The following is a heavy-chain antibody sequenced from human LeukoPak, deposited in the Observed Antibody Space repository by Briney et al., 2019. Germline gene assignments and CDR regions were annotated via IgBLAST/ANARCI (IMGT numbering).Heavy chain of an antibody. Sequence: GGSLRPSCAASGFTFSSYWMHWVRQAPGKGLAWVSRINSDGINTSYADSVKGRFTISRDNAKNTLNLQMNSLRAEDTAVYYCARDLGQYYDTSDNWFDPWGQGTLVTVSS. CDR3: ARDLGQYYDTSDNWFDP. D-gene: IGHD3-22*01. CDR2: INSDGINT. V-gene: IGHV3-74*01. CDR1: GFTFSSYW. J-gene: IGHJ5*02.